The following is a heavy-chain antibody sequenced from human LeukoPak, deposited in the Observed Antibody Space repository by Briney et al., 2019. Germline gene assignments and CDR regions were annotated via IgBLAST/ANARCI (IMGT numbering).Heavy chain of an antibody. V-gene: IGHV4-34*01. Sequence: PSETLSLTCAVYGGSFSDYYWNWIRQPPGKGLEWIGEINQSGTTNYNPSLKSRLTISLDTSKNHLFPKLTSATAADTALYYCAGGATPGVFWGQGILVTVSA. J-gene: IGHJ4*02. CDR2: INQSGTT. CDR1: GGSFSDYY. CDR3: AGGATPGVF. D-gene: IGHD3-10*01.